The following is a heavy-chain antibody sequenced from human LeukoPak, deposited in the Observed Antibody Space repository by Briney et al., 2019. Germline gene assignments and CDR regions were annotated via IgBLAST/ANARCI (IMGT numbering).Heavy chain of an antibody. J-gene: IGHJ4*02. CDR1: GGSFSGYY. CDR2: INHSGST. CDR3: ARGRSYYDSSGYYRTYYFDY. V-gene: IGHV4-34*01. D-gene: IGHD3-22*01. Sequence: SENLSLTCAVYGGSFSGYYWSWIRQPPGKGLEWIGEINHSGSTNYNPSLKSRVTISVDTSKNQFSLKLSSVTAADTAVYYCARGRSYYDSSGYYRTYYFDYWGQGTLVTVSS.